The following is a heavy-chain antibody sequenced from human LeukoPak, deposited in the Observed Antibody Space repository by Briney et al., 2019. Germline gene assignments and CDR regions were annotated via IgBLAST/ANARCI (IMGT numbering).Heavy chain of an antibody. CDR1: GFAFNTYA. V-gene: IGHV3-30*19. Sequence: GGSLRLSCAASGFAFNTYAMYWVRQAPGKGLEWVAVISYDGSNKYYADSVKGRFTISRDNSKNTLYLRMNSLRADDTAVYYCARTDYYGSPWGQGTLVTVSS. CDR3: ARTDYYGSP. J-gene: IGHJ5*02. D-gene: IGHD3-10*01. CDR2: ISYDGSNK.